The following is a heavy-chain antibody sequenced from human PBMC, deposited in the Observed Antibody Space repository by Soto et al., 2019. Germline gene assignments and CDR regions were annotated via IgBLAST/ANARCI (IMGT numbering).Heavy chain of an antibody. Sequence: SETLSLTCTVSGGSISSYYWSWIRQPPGKGLEWIGYIYYSGSTNYNPSLKSRVTISVDTSKNQFSLKLSSVTAADTAVYYCARNHRQDGMDDLAQGTTDTVSS. CDR2: IYYSGST. CDR1: GGSISSYY. J-gene: IGHJ6*02. CDR3: ARNHRQDGMDD. V-gene: IGHV4-59*01.